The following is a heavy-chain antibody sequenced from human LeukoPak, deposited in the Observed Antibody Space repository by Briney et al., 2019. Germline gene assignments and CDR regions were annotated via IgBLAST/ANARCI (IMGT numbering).Heavy chain of an antibody. CDR3: TYSSTSSPLYYYYGMDI. Sequence: ASVKVSCKASGYTFTSYGISWVRQAPGQWLEWMGWISAYNGNTNYAHKLQIRVTMTTATSTSTAYMELRSLRSDDTAVYYCTYSSTSSPLYYYYGMDIWGQGTTVTAPS. V-gene: IGHV1-18*01. J-gene: IGHJ6*02. CDR2: ISAYNGNT. D-gene: IGHD2-2*01. CDR1: GYTFTSYG.